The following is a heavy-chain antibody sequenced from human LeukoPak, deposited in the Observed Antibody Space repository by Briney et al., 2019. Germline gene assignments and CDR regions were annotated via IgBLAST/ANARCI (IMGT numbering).Heavy chain of an antibody. CDR1: GYTFTGYY. V-gene: IGHV1-2*02. CDR3: ARDIAVAATDAFDI. Sequence: ASVKVSCKASGYTFTGYYMHWVRQAPGQGLEWMGWINPNSGGTNYAQKFQGRVTMTRDTPISTAYMELSRLRSDDTAVYYCARDIAVAATDAFDIWGQGTMVTVSS. D-gene: IGHD6-19*01. CDR2: INPNSGGT. J-gene: IGHJ3*02.